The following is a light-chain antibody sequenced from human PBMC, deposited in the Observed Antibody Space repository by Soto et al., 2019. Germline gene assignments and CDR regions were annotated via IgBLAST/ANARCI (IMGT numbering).Light chain of an antibody. J-gene: IGKJ1*01. Sequence: EIVMTQSRATLSVSPGERATLSCRASQSVSSNLAWYQQKPGQAPRLLIYDASSRATGIPDRFSGSGSGTDFTLTTRSLEPEDFAIYYCQQRANWPLTTFGHGTKVDIK. CDR1: QSVSSN. CDR2: DAS. V-gene: IGKV3D-20*02. CDR3: QQRANWPLTT.